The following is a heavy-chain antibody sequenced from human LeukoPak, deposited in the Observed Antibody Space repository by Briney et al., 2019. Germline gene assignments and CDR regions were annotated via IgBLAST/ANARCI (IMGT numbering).Heavy chain of an antibody. CDR1: GGSINNNKW. Sequence: PSETLSLTCAVSGGSINNNKWWNWVRQPPGKGLAWIGEIHPSGSTRYNPSLKSRLSISLDKSNDQVSLKLSSVTAADTAVYYSATYHDISSGYTFDSWGQGTLVTVSS. CDR3: ATYHDISSGYTFDS. J-gene: IGHJ4*02. CDR2: IHPSGST. V-gene: IGHV4-4*02. D-gene: IGHD3-9*01.